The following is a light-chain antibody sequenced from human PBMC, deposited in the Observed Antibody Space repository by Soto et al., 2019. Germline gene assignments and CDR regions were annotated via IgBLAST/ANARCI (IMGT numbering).Light chain of an antibody. Sequence: IQLTQSPSSLSASVGDRVTITCLASQGISNYLAWYQQKPGTVPKLLISAASTLQTGVPSRFSGGGSGTDFTLTISSLQPEDVATYYCQKYNSAPWTFGQGTKVDIK. CDR1: QGISNY. CDR2: AAS. J-gene: IGKJ1*01. CDR3: QKYNSAPWT. V-gene: IGKV1-27*01.